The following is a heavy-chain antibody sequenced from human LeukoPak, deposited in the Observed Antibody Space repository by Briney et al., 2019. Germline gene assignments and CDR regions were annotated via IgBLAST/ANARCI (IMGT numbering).Heavy chain of an antibody. V-gene: IGHV3-74*01. CDR2: MNSDGTTT. Sequence: GGSLRLSCAASGFTFTNYWMHWVRHAPGKGLVWVPRMNSDGTTTNYADSVKGRFTISRDNAKNTLYLQMNSLRAEDTAVYYCARGRGPYGWFDPWGQGTLVTVSS. D-gene: IGHD3-10*01. CDR1: GFTFTNYW. CDR3: ARGRGPYGWFDP. J-gene: IGHJ5*02.